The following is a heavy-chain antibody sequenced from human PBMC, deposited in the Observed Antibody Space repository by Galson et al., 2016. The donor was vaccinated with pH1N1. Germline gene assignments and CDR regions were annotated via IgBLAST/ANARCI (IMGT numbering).Heavy chain of an antibody. D-gene: IGHD2-8*01. J-gene: IGHJ4*02. CDR3: ARGIGYWTNKCTYYFDY. CDR1: GDSISSGGYF. V-gene: IGHV4-61*02. CDR2: IYTSGSA. Sequence: TLSLTCSVFGDSISSGGYFWTWIRQPAGKGLEWIGRIYTSGSADYNFSLKSRVIISLDTSKNQFSLKLGSVTAADTSIYYCARGIGYWTNKCTYYFDYWGQGTLVTVSS.